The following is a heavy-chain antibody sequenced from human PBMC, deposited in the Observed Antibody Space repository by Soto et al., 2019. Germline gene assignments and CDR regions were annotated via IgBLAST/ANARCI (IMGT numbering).Heavy chain of an antibody. CDR2: ISYDGSNK. J-gene: IGHJ6*03. Sequence: GGSLRLSCAASGFTFSSYAMHWVRQAPGKGLEWVAVISYDGSNKYYADSVKGRFTISRDNSKNTLYLQMNSLRAGDTALYYCARGWLATGGSLSYMDVWGKGTTVTVSS. CDR1: GFTFSSYA. D-gene: IGHD6-13*01. CDR3: ARGWLATGGSLSYMDV. V-gene: IGHV3-30-3*01.